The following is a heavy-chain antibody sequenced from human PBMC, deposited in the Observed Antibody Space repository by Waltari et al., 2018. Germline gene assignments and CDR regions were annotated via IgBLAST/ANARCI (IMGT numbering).Heavy chain of an antibody. CDR3: ARDLSGSYWVY. J-gene: IGHJ4*02. CDR1: GFTFSSYS. Sequence: EVQLVESGGGLVKPGGSLRLSCAASGFTFSSYSMNWVRQAPGKGLEWVSSISSSGSYIDHADSVEGRFTISRDNAKNSLYLQMNSLRGEDTALYYCARDLSGSYWVYWGQGTLVTVSS. CDR2: ISSSGSYI. D-gene: IGHD1-26*01. V-gene: IGHV3-21*01.